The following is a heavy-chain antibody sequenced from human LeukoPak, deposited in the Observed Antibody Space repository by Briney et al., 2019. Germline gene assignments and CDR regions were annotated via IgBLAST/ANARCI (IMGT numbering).Heavy chain of an antibody. J-gene: IGHJ5*02. Sequence: ASVKVSCKASGYTFTGYYMHWVRQAPGQGLEWMGWINPNSGGTNYAQKFQARVTMTRDTSISTAYMELSRLRSDDTAVYYCASAPITMVRGVISGDLGPWGQGTLVTVSS. CDR3: ASAPITMVRGVISGDLGP. D-gene: IGHD3-10*01. V-gene: IGHV1-2*02. CDR2: INPNSGGT. CDR1: GYTFTGYY.